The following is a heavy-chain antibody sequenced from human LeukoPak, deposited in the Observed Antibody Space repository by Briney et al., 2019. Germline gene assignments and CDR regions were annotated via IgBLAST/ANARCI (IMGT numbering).Heavy chain of an antibody. CDR2: IYYSGST. V-gene: IGHV4-59*08. Sequence: SETLSLTCTVSGGSISSYYWSWIRQPPGKGLEWIGYIYYSGSTNYNPSLKSRVTISVDTSKNQFSLKLSSVTAADTAVYYCARWSAAADFNRFDPWGQGTLVTVSS. CDR1: GGSISSYY. CDR3: ARWSAAADFNRFDP. J-gene: IGHJ5*02. D-gene: IGHD6-13*01.